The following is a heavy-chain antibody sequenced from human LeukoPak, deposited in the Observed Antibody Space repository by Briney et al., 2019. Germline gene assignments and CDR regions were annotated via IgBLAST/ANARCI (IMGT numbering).Heavy chain of an antibody. V-gene: IGHV4-34*01. D-gene: IGHD2-21*02. CDR1: GGSFSGYY. J-gene: IGHJ4*02. CDR3: ARSGVVVTATYDY. CDR2: INHSGST. Sequence: SETLSLTCAVYGGSFSGYYWSWIRQPPGKGLEWIGEINHSGSTNYNPSLKSRVTISVDTSKNQFSLKLSSVTAEDTAVYYCARSGVVVTATYDYWGQGTLVTVSS.